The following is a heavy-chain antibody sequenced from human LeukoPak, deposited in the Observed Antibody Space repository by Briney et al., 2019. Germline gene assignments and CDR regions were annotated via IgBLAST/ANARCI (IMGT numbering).Heavy chain of an antibody. CDR1: GGSFSGYY. CDR3: ARGPYYYGSGSYYRWFDP. D-gene: IGHD3-10*01. Sequence: SETLSLTCAVYGGSFSGYYWSGIRQPPGKGLEWIGEINHRGSTNYNPSLKSRVTISVDTSKNQYSLKLSSVPAAGTAVYYCARGPYYYGSGSYYRWFDPWGQGTLVTVSS. V-gene: IGHV4-34*01. J-gene: IGHJ5*02. CDR2: INHRGST.